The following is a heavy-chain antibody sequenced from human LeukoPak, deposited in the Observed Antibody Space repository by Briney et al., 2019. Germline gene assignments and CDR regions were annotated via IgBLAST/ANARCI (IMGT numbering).Heavy chain of an antibody. J-gene: IGHJ3*02. D-gene: IGHD3-16*02. CDR2: FSYDGSIR. CDR3: ARGYRPYDDAFDI. V-gene: IGHV3-30*01. CDR1: GFTLTTFA. Sequence: PGRSLRLSCAASGFTLTTFAMPSVRQAPGKGREWVAMFSYDGSIRYHAGSVQGRFTISRDTYQNTLDLQMNSLSPDDTAVYYCARGYRPYDDAFDIWGHGTLVTVSS.